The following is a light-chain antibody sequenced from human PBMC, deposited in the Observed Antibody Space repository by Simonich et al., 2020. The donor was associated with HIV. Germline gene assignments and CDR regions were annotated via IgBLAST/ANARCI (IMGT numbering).Light chain of an antibody. J-gene: IGLJ2*01. CDR3: CSYAGSSTFV. CDR1: SSDVNTYNY. Sequence: QSALTQPASVSGSPGQSITISCTGTSSDVNTYNYLSWYQQHPGKAPKLMIYEGSKRPSGVSNRFSGSKSGNTASLTISGLQAEDEADYYCCSYAGSSTFVFGGGTKLTVL. V-gene: IGLV2-23*03. CDR2: EGS.